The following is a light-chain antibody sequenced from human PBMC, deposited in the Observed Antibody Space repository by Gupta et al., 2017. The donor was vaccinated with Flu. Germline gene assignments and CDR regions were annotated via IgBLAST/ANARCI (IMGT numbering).Light chain of an antibody. CDR1: NRDVGGYDY. CDR3: SSYSSSITVL. V-gene: IGLV2-14*01. CDR2: GVS. Sequence: TNRDVGGYDYVSWYQQFPGTAPRLIIYGVSNRPSGVSDRFSASKSGNTASLTISGLRADDEATYYCSSYSSSITVLFGGGTKVTVL. J-gene: IGLJ2*01.